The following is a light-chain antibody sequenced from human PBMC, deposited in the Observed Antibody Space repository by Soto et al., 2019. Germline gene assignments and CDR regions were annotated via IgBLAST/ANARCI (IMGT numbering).Light chain of an antibody. CDR2: GAS. J-gene: IGKJ1*01. V-gene: IGKV3-15*01. CDR3: QQYHNLWT. Sequence: EIVMTQSPATLSVSPGERATLSCRASQSVSSNLAWYQQKPGQAPRLLIYGASTRATGIPARFSGSGSGTEFTLTISSLQSEDFAVYYCQQYHNLWTLGQGTKVDIK. CDR1: QSVSSN.